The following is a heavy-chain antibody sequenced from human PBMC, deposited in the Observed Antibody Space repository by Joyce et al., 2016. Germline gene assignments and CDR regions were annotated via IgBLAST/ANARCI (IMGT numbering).Heavy chain of an antibody. J-gene: IGHJ3*02. CDR1: GFSFTSYW. CDR3: ARWIAITGSDAFDI. Sequence: EVRLVQSGAEVKKPGESLMISCKSSGFSFTSYWIGWVRQMPGKGLEWMGLINAGDSDTRYSPPFQGQVTRSVDKSINTAYLRGGGLKASDTAMYFCARWIAITGSDAFDIWGQGTMVTVSS. CDR2: INAGDSDT. V-gene: IGHV5-51*01. D-gene: IGHD1-20*01.